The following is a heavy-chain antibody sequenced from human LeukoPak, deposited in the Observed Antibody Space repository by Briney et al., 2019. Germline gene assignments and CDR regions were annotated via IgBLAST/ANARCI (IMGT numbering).Heavy chain of an antibody. V-gene: IGHV1-3*01. CDR3: ARDSLVSGSSSWYVGY. CDR2: INAGNGNT. D-gene: IGHD6-13*01. CDR1: GYTFTSYA. J-gene: IGHJ4*02. Sequence: ASVKVSCKASGYTFTSYAMHWVRQAPGQRLEWIGWINAGNGNTKYSQKFQGRVTITRDTSASTAYMELSSLRSEDTAVYYCARDSLVSGSSSWYVGYWGQGTLVTVSS.